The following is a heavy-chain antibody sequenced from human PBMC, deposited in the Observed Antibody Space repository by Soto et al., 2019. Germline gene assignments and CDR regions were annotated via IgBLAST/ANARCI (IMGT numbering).Heavy chain of an antibody. J-gene: IGHJ4*02. Sequence: QVQLEESGGGVVHPGRSLRLSCAASGFTFSSHAMHWVRQAPGKGMEWVAVISYDGSNKFYADSVEGRFTISRDNSKNTLHLQMNSLRPEDTAVYHCVRDRVVAGIGEVDYWGQGTLVTVSS. CDR2: ISYDGSNK. V-gene: IGHV3-30-3*01. D-gene: IGHD6-19*01. CDR3: VRDRVVAGIGEVDY. CDR1: GFTFSSHA.